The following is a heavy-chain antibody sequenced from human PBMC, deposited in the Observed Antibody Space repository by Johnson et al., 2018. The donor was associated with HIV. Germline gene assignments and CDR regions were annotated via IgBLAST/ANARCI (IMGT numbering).Heavy chain of an antibody. J-gene: IGHJ3*01. CDR2: ISWNSGSI. D-gene: IGHD6-25*01. CDR1: GFTFDDYA. CDR3: ARESGQAFDV. Sequence: QLVESGGGLVQPGRSLRLSCAASGFTFDDYAMHWVRQAPGKGLEWVSGISWNSGSIGFADSVKGRFTISRDNAKNSLSLQMNSLRAEDTALYYCARESGQAFDVWGQGTRSPSLQ. V-gene: IGHV3-9*01.